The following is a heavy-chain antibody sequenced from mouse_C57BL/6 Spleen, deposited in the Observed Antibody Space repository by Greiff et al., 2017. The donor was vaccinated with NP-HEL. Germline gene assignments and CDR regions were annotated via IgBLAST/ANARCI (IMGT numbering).Heavy chain of an antibody. Sequence: ESGGGLVKPGGSLKLSCAASGFTFSDYGMHWVRQAPEKGLEWVAYISSGSSTIYYADTVKGRFTISRDNAKNTLFLQMTSLRSEDTAMYYCARPLVYYDYPWFAYWGQGTLVTVSA. CDR3: ARPLVYYDYPWFAY. V-gene: IGHV5-17*01. CDR2: ISSGSSTI. CDR1: GFTFSDYG. J-gene: IGHJ3*01. D-gene: IGHD2-4*01.